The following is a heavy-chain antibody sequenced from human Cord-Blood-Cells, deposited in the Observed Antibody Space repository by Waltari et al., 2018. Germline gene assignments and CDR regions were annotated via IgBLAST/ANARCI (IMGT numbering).Heavy chain of an antibody. CDR3: ARGRHLL. J-gene: IGHJ4*02. CDR1: GGSFSGYY. V-gene: IGHV4-34*01. Sequence: QVQLQQWGAGLLKPSETLSLTCAVYGGSFSGYYWSWIRQPPGKGLEWIGEINHSGSTNSHPSLKSRVTISVDTSKNQFALKRSSVTAADTAVYYCARGRHLLWGQGTLVTVSS. CDR2: INHSGST.